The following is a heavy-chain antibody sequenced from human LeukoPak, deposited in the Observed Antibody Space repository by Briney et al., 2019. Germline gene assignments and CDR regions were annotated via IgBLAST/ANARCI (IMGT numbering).Heavy chain of an antibody. CDR2: IYYSGST. J-gene: IGHJ4*02. CDR3: ASFYGSGYWSWDYFDY. D-gene: IGHD3-22*01. CDR1: GGSISSGGYY. V-gene: IGHV4-31*03. Sequence: SETLSLTCTVSGGSISSGGYYWSWIRQHPGKGLEWIGYIYYSGSTYYNPSLKSRVTISVDTSKNQFSLKLSSVTAADTAVYYYASFYGSGYWSWDYFDYWGQGTLVTVSS.